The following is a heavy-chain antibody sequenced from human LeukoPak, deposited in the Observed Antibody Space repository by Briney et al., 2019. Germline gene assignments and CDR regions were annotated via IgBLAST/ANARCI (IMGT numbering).Heavy chain of an antibody. CDR1: GFTFSSYW. CDR2: INSDGSST. J-gene: IGHJ3*02. V-gene: IGHV3-74*01. CDR3: ARPDTIFGTPGAFDI. D-gene: IGHD3-3*01. Sequence: GGSLRLSCAASGFTFSSYWMHWVRQAPGKGLVWVSRINSDGSSTSYADSVKGRFTISRDNAKNTLYLQVISLRAEDTAVYYCARPDTIFGTPGAFDIWGQGTMVTVSS.